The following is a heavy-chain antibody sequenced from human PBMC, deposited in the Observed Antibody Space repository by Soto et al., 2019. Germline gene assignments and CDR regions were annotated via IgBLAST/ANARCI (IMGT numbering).Heavy chain of an antibody. V-gene: IGHV3-7*04. CDR1: GLPFSSHY. CDR3: ARETWWRLDY. CDR2: INPDGRDE. Sequence: EVQLVESGGGLVQPGGSLRLSCAASGLPFSSHYMSWIRQAPGRGLEWVAKINPDGRDEQYADSVRGRFIVSRDNTKNLVFLNMKGLRVRDTAVYYCARETWWRLDYWCQGNLVTVSS. D-gene: IGHD2-15*01. J-gene: IGHJ4*02.